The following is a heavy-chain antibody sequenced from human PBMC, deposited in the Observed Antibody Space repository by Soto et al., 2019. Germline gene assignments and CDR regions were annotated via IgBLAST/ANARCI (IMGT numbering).Heavy chain of an antibody. Sequence: GGSLRLSCAASGFTFSSYGMHWVRQAPGKGLEWVAVIWYDGSNKYYADSVKGRFTISRDNSKNTLYLQMNSLRAEDTAVYYCARSGVALYYFDYWGQGTLVTVSS. CDR3: ARSGVALYYFDY. V-gene: IGHV3-33*01. J-gene: IGHJ4*02. CDR1: GFTFSSYG. D-gene: IGHD3-3*01. CDR2: IWYDGSNK.